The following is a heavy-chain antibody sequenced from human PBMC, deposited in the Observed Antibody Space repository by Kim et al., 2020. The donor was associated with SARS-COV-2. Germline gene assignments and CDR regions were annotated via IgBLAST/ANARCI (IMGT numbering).Heavy chain of an antibody. CDR2: IYSGGST. CDR3: AREIGDYYGSGRGV. V-gene: IGHV3-66*01. D-gene: IGHD3-10*01. Sequence: GGSLRLSCAGSGFTVSRNYMSWGFQAPGKGLEWVSVIYSGGSTYYADSVKGRFTISRDNSKNTLYLQMNSLRAEDTTVYYCAREIGDYYGSGRGVWGQGTTVTVSS. CDR1: GFTVSRNY. J-gene: IGHJ6*02.